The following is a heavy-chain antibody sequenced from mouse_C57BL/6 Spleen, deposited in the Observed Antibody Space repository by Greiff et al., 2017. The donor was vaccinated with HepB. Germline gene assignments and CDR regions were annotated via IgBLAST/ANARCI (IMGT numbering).Heavy chain of an antibody. Sequence: EVMLVESEGGLVQPGSSMKLSCTASGFTFSDYYMAWVRQVPEKGLEWVANINYDGSSTYYLDSLKSRFIISRDNAKNILYLQMSSLKSEDTATYYCARGGDYYGSSHYFDYWGQGTTLTVSS. CDR2: INYDGSST. V-gene: IGHV5-16*01. CDR3: ARGGDYYGSSHYFDY. J-gene: IGHJ2*01. D-gene: IGHD1-1*01. CDR1: GFTFSDYY.